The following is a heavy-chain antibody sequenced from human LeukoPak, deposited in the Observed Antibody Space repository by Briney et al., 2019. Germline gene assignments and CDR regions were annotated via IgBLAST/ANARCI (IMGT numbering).Heavy chain of an antibody. D-gene: IGHD6-13*01. CDR1: GYTFTGYY. Sequence: ASVKVSCKASGYTFTGYYMHWVRQAPGQGLEWMGWINPNSGGTNYAQKFQGRVTMTRDTSISTAYMELSRLRSDDTAVYYCARENRFSSTDWFDPWGQGTLVTVSS. J-gene: IGHJ5*02. V-gene: IGHV1-2*02. CDR3: ARENRFSSTDWFDP. CDR2: INPNSGGT.